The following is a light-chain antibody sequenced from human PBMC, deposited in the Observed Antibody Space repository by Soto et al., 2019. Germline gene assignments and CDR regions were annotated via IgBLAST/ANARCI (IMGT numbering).Light chain of an antibody. CDR3: QQYDNSGWT. CDR2: GAS. CDR1: QSVSSHY. Sequence: EILLTQSPGTLSLSPGERATLSCRASQSVSSHYLARYQQKPGQAPRLLIYGASSRATGIPDRFSGSASGTDFTLTISRLEPEDFAVYYCQQYDNSGWTLGQGTKVDIK. V-gene: IGKV3-20*01. J-gene: IGKJ1*01.